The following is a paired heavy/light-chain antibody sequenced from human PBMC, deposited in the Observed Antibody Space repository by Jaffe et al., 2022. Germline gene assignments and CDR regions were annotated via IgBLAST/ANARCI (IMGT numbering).Heavy chain of an antibody. CDR2: ISHRGGST. J-gene: IGHJ6*03. D-gene: IGHD6-19*01. CDR3: AKGSSDMAYYYMDV. CDR1: GFIFSDYA. Sequence: EVQLLESGGGLVQPGGSLRLSCAASGFIFSDYAMNWVRQAPGKGLEWVSAISHRGGSTYYADSVKGRFTISRDNSNNTVYLQMKRLRAEDTAVYYCAKGSSDMAYYYMDVWGKGTTVTVSS. V-gene: IGHV3-23*01.
Light chain of an antibody. Sequence: QSVLTQPPSASGTPGQRVTISCSGSSSNIGSNTVNWYQQLPGTAPKLLIYSNNQRPAGVPDRFSGSKSGTSASLAISGLQSEDEADYYCETWDDSLDGWVFGGGTKLTVL. CDR1: SSNIGSNT. V-gene: IGLV1-44*01. CDR2: SNN. J-gene: IGLJ3*02. CDR3: ETWDDSLDGWV.